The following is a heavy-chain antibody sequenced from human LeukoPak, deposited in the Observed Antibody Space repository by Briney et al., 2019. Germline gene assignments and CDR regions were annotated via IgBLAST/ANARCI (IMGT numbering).Heavy chain of an antibody. D-gene: IGHD3-9*01. CDR2: IYRGGGT. CDR3: ARASSKQLAGYLPDGFDI. J-gene: IGHJ3*02. V-gene: IGHV3-66*01. Sequence: GGSLRLSCAVSGFTVTSNYVTWVRQAPGKGLEWASVIYRGGGTYYADSVNGRFTISRDNSKSTVFHQMNSLRDEDTAVYYCARASSKQLAGYLPDGFDIWGQGTMVTVSS. CDR1: GFTVTSNY.